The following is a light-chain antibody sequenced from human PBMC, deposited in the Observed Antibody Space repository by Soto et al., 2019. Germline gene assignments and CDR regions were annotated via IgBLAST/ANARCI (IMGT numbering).Light chain of an antibody. CDR3: QQYGTSSVT. J-gene: IGKJ1*01. Sequence: EIVLTQSPGTLSLSPGERATLSCRASQSVISSYLAWYQQKPGQAPRLLIYDASTRATGIPDRFSGSGSGTDCALTSSRLEPEDFAIYYWQQYGTSSVTFGQGTKVEIK. CDR2: DAS. CDR1: QSVISSY. V-gene: IGKV3-20*01.